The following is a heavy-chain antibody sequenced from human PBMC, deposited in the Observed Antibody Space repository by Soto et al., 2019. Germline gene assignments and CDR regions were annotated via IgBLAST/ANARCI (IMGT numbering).Heavy chain of an antibody. CDR1: GGSISRGGYY. D-gene: IGHD4-17*01. J-gene: IGHJ4*02. CDR2: IYYSGST. CDR3: VPSTVTHFIV. Sequence: SETLSVTYTVSGGSISRGGYYWSWIRQHPGKGLEWIGYIYYSGSTNYNPSLKSRVTISVDTSKNQFSLKLSSVTAADTAVYECVPSTVTHFIVRGQGTLVSGSS. V-gene: IGHV4-61*08.